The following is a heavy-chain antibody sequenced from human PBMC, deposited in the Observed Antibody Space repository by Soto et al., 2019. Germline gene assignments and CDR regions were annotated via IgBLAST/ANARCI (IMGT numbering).Heavy chain of an antibody. CDR1: GGSISSGGYY. CDR2: IYYSGST. CDR3: ARGELAAAAVDY. Sequence: QVQLQESGPGLVKPSQTLSLTCTVSGGSISSGGYYWSWIRQQPGKGLEWIGYIYYSGSTYYNPSLKSRVTISVDTSKNQFSLKLSSVTAADTAVYYCARGELAAAAVDYWGQGTLVTVSS. J-gene: IGHJ4*02. D-gene: IGHD6-13*01. V-gene: IGHV4-31*03.